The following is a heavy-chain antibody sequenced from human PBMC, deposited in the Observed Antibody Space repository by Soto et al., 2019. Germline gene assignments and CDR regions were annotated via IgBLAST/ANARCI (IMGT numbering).Heavy chain of an antibody. V-gene: IGHV1-69*12. CDR1: GGTFSSYA. CDR3: ARSHYYDSSGHYYGMDV. J-gene: IGHJ6*02. CDR2: IIPIFGTA. D-gene: IGHD3-22*01. Sequence: QVQLVQSGAEVKKPGSSVKVSCKASGGTFSSYAISWVRQAPGQGLEWMGGIIPIFGTANYAQKFQGRVTITADESTSTAYMELSSLRSEDTAVYYCARSHYYDSSGHYYGMDVWGQGTTVTVSS.